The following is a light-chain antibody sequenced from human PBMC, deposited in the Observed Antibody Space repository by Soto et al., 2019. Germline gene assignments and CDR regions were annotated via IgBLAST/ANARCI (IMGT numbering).Light chain of an antibody. V-gene: IGKV1-5*03. J-gene: IGKJ2*01. Sequence: DIQMTQSPSTLSASVGDRVTITCRASQSISSWLAWYQQKPGKAPKLLIYKASSLESGVPSRFSGSGSGTDFTLTISSLQPDDFATYYCQQYNSCPYTFRQGTKLEIK. CDR3: QQYNSCPYT. CDR2: KAS. CDR1: QSISSW.